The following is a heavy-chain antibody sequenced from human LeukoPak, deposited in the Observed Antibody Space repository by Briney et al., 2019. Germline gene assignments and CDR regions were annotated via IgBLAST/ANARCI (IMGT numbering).Heavy chain of an antibody. CDR2: ISYDGSNK. Sequence: GGSLRLSCAASGFTFSSYAMHWVRQAPGKGLEWAAVISYDGSNKYYADSVKGRFTISRDNSKNTLYLQMNSLRAEDTAVYYCARDRRWLRTFDYWGQGTQVTVSS. CDR3: ARDRRWLRTFDY. CDR1: GFTFSSYA. V-gene: IGHV3-30-3*01. D-gene: IGHD5-24*01. J-gene: IGHJ4*02.